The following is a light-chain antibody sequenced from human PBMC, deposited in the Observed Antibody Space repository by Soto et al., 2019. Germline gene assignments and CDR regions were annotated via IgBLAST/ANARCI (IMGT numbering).Light chain of an antibody. CDR1: QSINTL. V-gene: IGKV3-15*01. CDR3: QQYNNWPIT. CDR2: RAS. Sequence: EVALTQSPATLSVSPGEGATLSCRASQSINTLLAWYQQKPGQAPRLLIYRASTRATDIPARFSGSGSGTDFTLTISSLQSEDFAIYYCQQYNNWPITFGHGIRLDIK. J-gene: IGKJ5*01.